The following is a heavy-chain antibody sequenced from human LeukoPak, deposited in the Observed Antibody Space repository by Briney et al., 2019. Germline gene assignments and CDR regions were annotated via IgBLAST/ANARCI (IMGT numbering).Heavy chain of an antibody. Sequence: PGRSLRLSCAASGFTFSSYGMHWVRQAPGKGLEWVAVISYDGSNKYYADSVKGRFTISRDNSKNTLYLQMNSLRAEDTAVYYCARSSSIDYWGQGTLVTVSS. CDR3: ARSSSIDY. CDR2: ISYDGSNK. V-gene: IGHV3-30*03. CDR1: GFTFSSYG. J-gene: IGHJ4*02. D-gene: IGHD6-6*01.